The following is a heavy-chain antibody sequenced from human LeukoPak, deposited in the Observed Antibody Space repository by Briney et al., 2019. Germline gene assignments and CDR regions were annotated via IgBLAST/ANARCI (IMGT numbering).Heavy chain of an antibody. CDR2: INTNGSDK. CDR1: GFSFRTSW. CDR3: VRGGELVGSYFDY. D-gene: IGHD3-16*01. V-gene: IGHV3-7*03. Sequence: HTGGSLRLSCGASGFSFRTSWLNWFRQAPGKGLEWVSSINTNGSDKYSVDSVKGRFTISRDNAKNSLYLPINSLRAVDTALYYCVRGGELVGSYFDYWGPGTLVTVSS. J-gene: IGHJ4*02.